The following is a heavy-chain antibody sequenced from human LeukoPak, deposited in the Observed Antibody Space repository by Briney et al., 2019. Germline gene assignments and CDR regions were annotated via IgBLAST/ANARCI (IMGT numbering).Heavy chain of an antibody. CDR2: IYYSGST. CDR1: GGAISSYY. V-gene: IGHV4-59*12. D-gene: IGHD2-15*01. J-gene: IGHJ6*03. Sequence: SETLSLTCTVSGGAISSYYWSWIRQPPGKGLEYIGYIYYSGSTNYNPSLKSRLTISVDTSKNQFSLKLSSVTAADTAVYYCARGGVDLSYYYYYMDVWGKGTTVTASS. CDR3: ARGGVDLSYYYYYMDV.